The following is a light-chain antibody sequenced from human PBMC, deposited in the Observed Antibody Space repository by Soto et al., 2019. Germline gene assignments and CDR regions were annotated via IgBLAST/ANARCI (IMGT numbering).Light chain of an antibody. CDR1: RDTNYW. CDR3: QRYNDK. Sequence: HITPSPSPPAASFCGRITLTCRAGRDTNYWLAWYQQKAGRAPKLLIYGASTLASGVPSRFSGSGSGAEFTLTISSLQPDDSATYFCQRYNDKFGQGTKVDIK. CDR2: GAS. J-gene: IGKJ1*01. V-gene: IGKV1-5*01.